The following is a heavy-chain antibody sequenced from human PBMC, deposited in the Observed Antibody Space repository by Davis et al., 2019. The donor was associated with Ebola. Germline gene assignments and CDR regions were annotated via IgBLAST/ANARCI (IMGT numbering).Heavy chain of an antibody. CDR3: ATIDSNGDY. CDR2: ISWNSGNI. D-gene: IGHD1-1*01. V-gene: IGHV3-9*01. Sequence: GGSLRLSCAASGFTFGDYAIHWVRHVPGKGLEWVSGISWNSGNIGYADYVKGRFTISRDNAKNSLYLQMNSLRTEDTALYYCATIDSNGDYWGQGTLVTVSS. J-gene: IGHJ4*02. CDR1: GFTFGDYA.